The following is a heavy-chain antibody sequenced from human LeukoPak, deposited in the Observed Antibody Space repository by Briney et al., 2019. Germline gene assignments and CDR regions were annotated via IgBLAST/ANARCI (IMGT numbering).Heavy chain of an antibody. D-gene: IGHD6-19*01. Sequence: GRSLRLSCAASGFTFSHYGMHWVRQAPGKGLEWVAVISYDGSNKYYVDSVKGRFTISRDNSKNTLYLQMNSLRAEDTAVYYCAKKSGDSSGWFVDSWGQGTLVTVTS. V-gene: IGHV3-30*18. J-gene: IGHJ4*02. CDR1: GFTFSHYG. CDR2: ISYDGSNK. CDR3: AKKSGDSSGWFVDS.